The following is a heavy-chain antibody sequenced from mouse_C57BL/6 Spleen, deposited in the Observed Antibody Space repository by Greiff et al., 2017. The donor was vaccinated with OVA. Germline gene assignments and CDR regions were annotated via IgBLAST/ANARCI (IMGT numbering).Heavy chain of an antibody. Sequence: EVQRVESGPGMVKPSQSLSLTCTVTGYSITSGYDWHWIRHFPGNKLEWMGYISYSGSTNYNPSLKSRISITHDTSKNHFFLKLNSVTTEDTATYYCARADYGSSFYWYFDVWGTGTTVTVSS. CDR2: ISYSGST. D-gene: IGHD1-1*01. CDR1: GYSITSGYD. CDR3: ARADYGSSFYWYFDV. V-gene: IGHV3-1*01. J-gene: IGHJ1*03.